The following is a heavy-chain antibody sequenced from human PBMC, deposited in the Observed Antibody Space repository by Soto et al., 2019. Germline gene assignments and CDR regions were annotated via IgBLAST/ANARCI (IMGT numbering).Heavy chain of an antibody. Sequence: ASVKVSCKVSGYTLTELSMHWVRQAPGKGLEWMGGFDPEDGETIYAQKFQGRVTMTEDTSTDTAYMELSSLGSEDTAGYYCATSNYYGSGSYYPVVDVWSQGNTVTVSS. CDR3: ATSNYYGSGSYYPVVDV. D-gene: IGHD3-10*01. CDR1: GYTLTELS. J-gene: IGHJ6*02. V-gene: IGHV1-24*01. CDR2: FDPEDGET.